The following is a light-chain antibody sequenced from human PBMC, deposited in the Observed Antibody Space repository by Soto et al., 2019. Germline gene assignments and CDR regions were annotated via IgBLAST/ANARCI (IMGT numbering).Light chain of an antibody. CDR3: QQAYKTPLT. CDR1: QDISKY. Sequence: DIQMTQSPSSLSASVGDRVTITCQASQDISKYVNWYQQKPGTAPKLLIYDGSNVQLGVPSRFSVSGSGTDFTLTISSLQPEDFATYYCQQAYKTPLTFGQGTKVDIK. CDR2: DGS. J-gene: IGKJ1*01. V-gene: IGKV1-39*01.